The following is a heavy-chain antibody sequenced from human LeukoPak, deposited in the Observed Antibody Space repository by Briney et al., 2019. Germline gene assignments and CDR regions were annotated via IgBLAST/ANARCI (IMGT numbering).Heavy chain of an antibody. CDR2: IYRSGST. CDR1: GGSISSGGYY. V-gene: IGHV4-30-2*01. J-gene: IGHJ6*02. D-gene: IGHD1-26*01. Sequence: SQTLSLTCTVSGGSISSGGYYWSWIRQPPGKGLEWIGYIYRSGSTYYNPSLKSRVTISVDRSKNQFSLKLSSVTAADTAVYYCARQKWEQQGRDYYFYGLDVWGPGTTVTVSS. CDR3: ARQKWEQQGRDYYFYGLDV.